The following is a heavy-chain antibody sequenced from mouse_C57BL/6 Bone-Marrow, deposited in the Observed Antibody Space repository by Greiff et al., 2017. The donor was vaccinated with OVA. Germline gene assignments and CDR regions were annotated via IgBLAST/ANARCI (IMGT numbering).Heavy chain of an antibody. J-gene: IGHJ3*01. CDR3: ARDGYYGGFAY. CDR1: GYSFTGYY. D-gene: IGHD2-3*01. V-gene: IGHV1-42*01. CDR2: INPSTGGT. Sequence: EVKLVESGPELVKPGASVKISCKASGYSFTGYYMNWVKQSPEKSLEWIGEINPSTGGTTYNQKFKAKATLTVDKSSSTAYMQLKSLTSEDSAVYYCARDGYYGGFAYWGQGTLVTVSA.